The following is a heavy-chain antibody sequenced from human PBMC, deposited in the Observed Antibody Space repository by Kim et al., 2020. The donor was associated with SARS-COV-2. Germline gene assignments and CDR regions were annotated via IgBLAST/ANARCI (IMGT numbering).Heavy chain of an antibody. CDR1: GGSISSGGYY. J-gene: IGHJ3*02. CDR2: IYYSGST. V-gene: IGHV4-31*03. CDR3: AREVRVAATTGGDAFDI. D-gene: IGHD6-13*01. Sequence: SETLSLTCTVSGGSISSGGYYWSWIRQHPGKGLEWIGYIYYSGSTYYNPSLKSRVTISVDTSKNQFSLKLSSVTAADTAVYYCAREVRVAATTGGDAFDIWGQGTMVTVSS.